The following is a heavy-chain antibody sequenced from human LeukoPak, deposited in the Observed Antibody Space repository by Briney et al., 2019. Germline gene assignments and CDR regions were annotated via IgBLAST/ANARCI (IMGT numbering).Heavy chain of an antibody. J-gene: IGHJ4*02. CDR3: ARTLSLDGYNHFDF. CDR1: GYTFTDYY. Sequence: ASVKVSCKASGYTFTDYYMHWVRQAPGQGLEWMGWINSNSGGTNYAQEFQGRVTMTRDTSITTAYMELSSLRSEDTAVYYCARTLSLDGYNHFDFWGQGTLVTVSS. CDR2: INSNSGGT. D-gene: IGHD5-24*01. V-gene: IGHV1-2*02.